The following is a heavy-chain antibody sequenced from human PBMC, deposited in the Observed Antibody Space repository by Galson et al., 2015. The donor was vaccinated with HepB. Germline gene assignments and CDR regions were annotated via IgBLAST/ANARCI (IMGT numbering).Heavy chain of an antibody. J-gene: IGHJ6*03. Sequence: SLRLSCAASGFTFGTYSMNWVRQAPGKWLEWVSYISSSSSGMYYADSVKGRFTISRDNAKNSLYLQMNSLRAEDTAVYYCVGESNFYMDVWGKGTTVTVSS. CDR3: VGESNFYMDV. CDR2: ISSSSSGM. V-gene: IGHV3-48*01. CDR1: GFTFGTYS.